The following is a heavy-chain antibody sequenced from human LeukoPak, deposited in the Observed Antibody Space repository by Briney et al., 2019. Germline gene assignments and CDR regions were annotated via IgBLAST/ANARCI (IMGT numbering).Heavy chain of an antibody. Sequence: ASVKVSCKASGYTFTAYYMHWVRQAPGQGLEWMGWINPNSGGTNYAQKFQGRVTITRDTSISTAYMELSRLRSDDTAVYYCARSYYDILTGVINWFDPWGQGTLVTVSS. V-gene: IGHV1-2*02. CDR2: INPNSGGT. CDR1: GYTFTAYY. J-gene: IGHJ5*02. CDR3: ARSYYDILTGVINWFDP. D-gene: IGHD3-9*01.